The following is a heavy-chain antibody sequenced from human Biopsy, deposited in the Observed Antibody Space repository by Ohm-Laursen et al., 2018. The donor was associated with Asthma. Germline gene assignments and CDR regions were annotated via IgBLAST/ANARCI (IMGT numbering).Heavy chain of an antibody. D-gene: IGHD6-13*01. Sequence: ASVKVSCKASGYTFIGCHIHWMRQAPGQGLEWMGRINPNSGGTNYAQKFQGRVTMTRDTSISTAYMEVSRLRSDDTAAYYCARGQKSAGVRWFDPWGQGTLVTVSS. CDR2: INPNSGGT. V-gene: IGHV1-2*06. CDR3: ARGQKSAGVRWFDP. J-gene: IGHJ5*02. CDR1: GYTFIGCH.